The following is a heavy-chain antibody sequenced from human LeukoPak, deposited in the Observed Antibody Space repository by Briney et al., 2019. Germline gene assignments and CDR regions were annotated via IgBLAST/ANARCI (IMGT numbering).Heavy chain of an antibody. CDR1: GLTISSNF. CDR2: IHSDENT. CDR3: ARDPGYGDPRGF. D-gene: IGHD4-17*01. J-gene: IGHJ4*02. V-gene: IGHV3-53*01. Sequence: GGSLRRSCAASGLTISSNFMSWVRQAPGKGLEWVSVIHSDENTYYADSVKGRFTISRDNSKNTLYLQMNGLRVEDTAVYYCARDPGYGDPRGFWGQGTLVTVST.